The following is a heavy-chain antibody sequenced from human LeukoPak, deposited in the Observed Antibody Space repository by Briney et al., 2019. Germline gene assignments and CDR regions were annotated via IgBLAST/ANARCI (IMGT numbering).Heavy chain of an antibody. J-gene: IGHJ5*02. D-gene: IGHD3-10*01. Sequence: SETLSLTCTVSGGSISSYYWSWIRQPAGKGLEWIGRIYTSGSTNYNPSLKSRVTMSVDTSKNQFSLKLSSVTAADTAVYYCARDVSSSGSYYNLWWFDPWGQGTLVTVSS. CDR1: GGSISSYY. CDR2: IYTSGST. V-gene: IGHV4-4*07. CDR3: ARDVSSSGSYYNLWWFDP.